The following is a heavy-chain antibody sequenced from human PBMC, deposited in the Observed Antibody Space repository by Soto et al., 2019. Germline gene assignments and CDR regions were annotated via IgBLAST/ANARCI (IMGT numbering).Heavy chain of an antibody. D-gene: IGHD1-26*01. CDR2: INPNSGGT. CDR3: AKSGSFLRPYLGYFDY. J-gene: IGHJ4*02. V-gene: IGHV1-2*02. CDR1: GFTFTGHY. Sequence: ASVKVSCKASGFTFTGHYIHWVRQAPGQGLEWMGWINPNSGGTSYAQKFQGRVTMTRDTSITTAYMELSRLSSDDTAVYYCAKSGSFLRPYLGYFDYCGKGTLVTVSS.